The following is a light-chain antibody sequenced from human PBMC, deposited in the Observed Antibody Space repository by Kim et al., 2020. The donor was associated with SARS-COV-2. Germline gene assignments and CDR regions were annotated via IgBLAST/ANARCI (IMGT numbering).Light chain of an antibody. J-gene: IGKJ5*01. CDR1: QSGSSN. CDR3: QQFYNWPPIT. V-gene: IGKV3-15*01. CDR2: GAS. Sequence: SPGERATRSCRASQSGSSNLAWYQKKPGQAPRRLLYGASTRATGIPARFSGSGSGTEFTLTISSLQTEDVAVYYCQQFYNWPPITFGQGTRLEIK.